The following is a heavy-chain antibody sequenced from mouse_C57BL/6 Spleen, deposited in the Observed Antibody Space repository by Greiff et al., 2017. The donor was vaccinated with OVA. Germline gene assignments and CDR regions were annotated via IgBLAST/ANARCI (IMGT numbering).Heavy chain of an antibody. J-gene: IGHJ4*01. D-gene: IGHD2-3*01. Sequence: EVQRVESGGGLVKPGGSLKLSCAASGFTFSSYAMSWVRQTPEKRLEWVATISAGGSYTYYPDNVKGRFTISRDNAKNNLYLQMSHLKSEDTAMYYCARGDGYYAMDYWGQGTSVTVSS. V-gene: IGHV5-4*01. CDR2: ISAGGSYT. CDR3: ARGDGYYAMDY. CDR1: GFTFSSYA.